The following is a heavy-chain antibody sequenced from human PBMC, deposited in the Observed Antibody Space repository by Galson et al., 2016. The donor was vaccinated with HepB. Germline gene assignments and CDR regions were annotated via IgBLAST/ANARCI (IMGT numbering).Heavy chain of an antibody. CDR1: GFNFNDFS. J-gene: IGHJ1*01. D-gene: IGHD3-10*01. CDR2: ISGTGSRI. CDR3: ARDLTPRGFSYSF. V-gene: IGHV3-48*01. Sequence: SLRLSCAVSGFNFNDFSMNWTRQAPGKGLEWLSYISGTGSRILYADSVKGRFTISKDKAKLSLYLQMSSLRVEDTAVYYCARDLTPRGFSYSFWGQGTLVAVSS.